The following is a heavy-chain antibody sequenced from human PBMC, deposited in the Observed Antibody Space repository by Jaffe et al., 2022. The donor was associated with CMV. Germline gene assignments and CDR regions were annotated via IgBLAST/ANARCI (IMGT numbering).Heavy chain of an antibody. CDR3: AKYVQNYYDSSGYYYVSYYYYMDV. D-gene: IGHD3-22*01. J-gene: IGHJ6*03. CDR1: GFTFSSYA. CDR2: ISGSGGST. Sequence: EVQLVESGGGLVQPGGSLRLSCAASGFTFSSYAMSWVRQAPGKGLEWVSAISGSGGSTYYADSVKGRFTISRDNSKNTLYLQMNSLRAEDTAVYYCAKYVQNYYDSSGYYYVSYYYYMDVWGKGTTVTVSS. V-gene: IGHV3-23*04.